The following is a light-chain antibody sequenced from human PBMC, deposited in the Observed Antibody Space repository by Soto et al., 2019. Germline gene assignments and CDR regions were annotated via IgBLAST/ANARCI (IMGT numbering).Light chain of an antibody. CDR1: QDISNY. CDR2: DAS. Sequence: DIQMTHSPCSLSASVEDRVTITFQASQDISNYLNWYQQKPGKAPKLLIYDASNLETGVPSRFSGSGSGTDFTFTISSLQPEDIATYYCQKYDNLPLNCGGGTTVDIK. J-gene: IGKJ4*01. CDR3: QKYDNLPLN. V-gene: IGKV1-33*01.